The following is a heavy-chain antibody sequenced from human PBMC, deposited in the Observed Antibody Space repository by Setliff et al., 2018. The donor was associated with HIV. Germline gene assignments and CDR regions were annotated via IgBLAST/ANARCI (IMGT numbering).Heavy chain of an antibody. V-gene: IGHV4-34*01. Sequence: ASETLSLTCAVYGGSFSGYYWSWIRQPPGKGLEWIGEINHSGRIKYNPSLKSRVTISVDTYNNQFSLNMNSVNAADTAVYYCARGYASGHDAYGSWGQGTLVTVSS. CDR3: ARGYASGHDAYGS. D-gene: IGHD5-12*01. CDR2: INHSGRI. J-gene: IGHJ5*02. CDR1: GGSFSGYY.